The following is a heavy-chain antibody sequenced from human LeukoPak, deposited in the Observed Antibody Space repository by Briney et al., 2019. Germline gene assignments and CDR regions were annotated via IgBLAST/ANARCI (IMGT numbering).Heavy chain of an antibody. CDR1: GASISSGGYY. J-gene: IGHJ4*02. Sequence: SETLSLTCTVSGASISSGGYYWSWVRQYPGKGLEWIGYIYYGGSTYYNPSLKSRITISVNTSKNQFSLELSSVTAADTAVYYCARENQAYGSGSPFDYWGQGTLDTVSS. V-gene: IGHV4-31*03. CDR3: ARENQAYGSGSPFDY. CDR2: IYYGGST. D-gene: IGHD3-10*01.